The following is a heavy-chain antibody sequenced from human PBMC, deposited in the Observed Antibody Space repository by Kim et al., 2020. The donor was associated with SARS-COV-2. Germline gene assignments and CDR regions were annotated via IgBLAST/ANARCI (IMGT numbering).Heavy chain of an antibody. CDR3: ARHGYCEGDRCYLKDFDY. V-gene: IGHV4-39*01. J-gene: IGHJ4*02. D-gene: IGHD2-15*01. Sequence: SETLSLTCTVSGDSINNINFYWGWIRQSPGKGLEWIGSIFYRGTTSYSPSLKSRVTISVDTSKKQISLRLSSVTAADTAVYYCARHGYCEGDRCYLKDFDYWGPGTLVTVS. CDR2: IFYRGTT. CDR1: GDSINNINFY.